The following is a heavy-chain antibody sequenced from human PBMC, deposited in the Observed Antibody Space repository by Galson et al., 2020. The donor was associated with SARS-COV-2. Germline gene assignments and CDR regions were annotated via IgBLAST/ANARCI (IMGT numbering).Heavy chain of an antibody. CDR1: GFILSDSY. D-gene: IGHD2-2*01. CDR3: VRGTNAWTGVDV. J-gene: IGHJ6*02. CDR2: IKPDGTGL. V-gene: IGHV3-74*01. Sequence: TGGSLRLSCTLPGFILSDSYMPWVRQAPGKGLVWVSRIKPDGTGLNSADSVKGRFTISRDNAKNTLYLQMNSLRVDDTAVYYCVRGTNAWTGVDVWGQGTTVTVSS.